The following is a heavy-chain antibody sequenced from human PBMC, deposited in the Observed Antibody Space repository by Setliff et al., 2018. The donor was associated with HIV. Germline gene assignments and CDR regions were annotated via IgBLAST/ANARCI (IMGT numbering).Heavy chain of an antibody. J-gene: IGHJ3*02. CDR3: ASDYSSRHDAFDI. CDR2: INHGGST. D-gene: IGHD6-13*01. Sequence: PSETLSLTCAVYGGSFSGYYWSWIRQSPGKGLEWIGQINHGGSTNYSPSLKSRVTMSIDTSKNQFSLRLSSVTAAGTAVYYCASDYSSRHDAFDIWGQGTVVTVSS. V-gene: IGHV4-34*01. CDR1: GGSFSGYY.